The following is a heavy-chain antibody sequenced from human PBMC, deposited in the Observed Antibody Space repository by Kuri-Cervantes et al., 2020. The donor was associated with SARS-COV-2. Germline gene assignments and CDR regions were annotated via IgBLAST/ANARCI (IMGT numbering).Heavy chain of an antibody. Sequence: AGTLTLTCAASGFTFSSYAMHWVRQAPGKGLECVSAICCNGGSTYYADSVKGRFTISRDNSKNTLYLQMDSLRAEDMAVYYCANWRYSSSGADPCPFDIWGQGTMVTVSS. CDR1: GFTFSSYA. D-gene: IGHD6-6*01. V-gene: IGHV3-64*02. J-gene: IGHJ3*02. CDR3: ANWRYSSSGADPCPFDI. CDR2: ICCNGGST.